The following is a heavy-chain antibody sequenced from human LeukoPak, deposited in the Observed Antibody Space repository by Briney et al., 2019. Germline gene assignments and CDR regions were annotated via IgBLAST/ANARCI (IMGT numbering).Heavy chain of an antibody. J-gene: IGHJ5*02. Sequence: SETLSLTCTVSSGSISSYYWGWIRQPPGKGLEWIGSIYYSGSTYYNPSLKSRVTISVDTSKNQFSLKLSSVTAADTAVYYCARHEKGFDPWGQGTLVTVSS. CDR3: ARHEKGFDP. CDR1: SGSISSYY. CDR2: IYYSGST. V-gene: IGHV4-39*01.